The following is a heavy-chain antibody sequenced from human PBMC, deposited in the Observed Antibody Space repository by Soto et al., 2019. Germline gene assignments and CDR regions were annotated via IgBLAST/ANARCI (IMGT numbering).Heavy chain of an antibody. D-gene: IGHD1-1*01. Sequence: ETLSLTCTVSGGSISSYYWSWIRQPPGKGLEWIGYIYYSGSTNYNPSLKSRVTISVDTSKNQFSLKLSSVTAADTAVYYCARDQVPDAFDIWGQGTMVTVSS. CDR2: IYYSGST. V-gene: IGHV4-59*01. J-gene: IGHJ3*02. CDR1: GGSISSYY. CDR3: ARDQVPDAFDI.